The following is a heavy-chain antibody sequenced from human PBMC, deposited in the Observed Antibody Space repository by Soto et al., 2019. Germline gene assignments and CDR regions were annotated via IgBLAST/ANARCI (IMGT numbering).Heavy chain of an antibody. V-gene: IGHV6-1*01. J-gene: IGHJ6*02. Sequence: SQTLSLTCAISGDSVSSNSAAWNWIRQSPSRGLEWLGRTYYRSKWYNDYAVSVKSRITINPDTSKNQFSLQLNSVTPEDTAVCYCARDKVLLAARSYYGVDVWRQVYTVTVSS. CDR3: ARDKVLLAARSYYGVDV. CDR1: GDSVSSNSAA. D-gene: IGHD2-15*01. CDR2: TYYRSKWYN.